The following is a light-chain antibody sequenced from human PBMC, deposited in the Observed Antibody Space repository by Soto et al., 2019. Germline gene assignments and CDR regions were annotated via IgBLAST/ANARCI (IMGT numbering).Light chain of an antibody. J-gene: IGLJ1*01. CDR2: EVS. Sequence: QSALTQPASVSGSPGQSITISCTGTSSDVGGYNYVSWYQQHPGKAPKLMIYEVSNRPSGVSNRFSGAKSGNTASLTISGLQAEEEADDYCSSYTSSSIDDVFGTGTKVTVL. V-gene: IGLV2-14*01. CDR1: SSDVGGYNY. CDR3: SSYTSSSIDDV.